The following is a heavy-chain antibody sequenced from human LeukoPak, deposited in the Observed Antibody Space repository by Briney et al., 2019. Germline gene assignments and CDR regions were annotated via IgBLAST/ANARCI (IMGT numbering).Heavy chain of an antibody. CDR1: GDSISSSSYY. D-gene: IGHD3-10*01. CDR2: IYYSGST. Sequence: SETLSLTCSVSGDSISSSSYYWGWIRQPPGKGLEWIGNIYYSGSTYYNPSLKSRVTISVDTSKNQFSLKLSSVTAADTAVYYCARNTWFGDLPQLFDYWGQGTLVTVSS. CDR3: ARNTWFGDLPQLFDY. V-gene: IGHV4-39*01. J-gene: IGHJ4*02.